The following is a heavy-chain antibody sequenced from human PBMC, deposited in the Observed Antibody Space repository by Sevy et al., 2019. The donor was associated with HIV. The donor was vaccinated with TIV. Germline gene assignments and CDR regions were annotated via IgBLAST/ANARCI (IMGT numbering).Heavy chain of an antibody. V-gene: IGHV3-23*01. CDR2: ISDGGGDT. Sequence: GGSLRLSCEASGFSFTSYAMTWVRQAPGKGLEWVSSISDGGGDTYYADSVKGRFTISRDNSKNTLYLKMNSLRAEDTAVYYCAKDQGYSSGWYGGCYWYFDLRGRGTLVTVSS. D-gene: IGHD6-13*01. CDR3: AKDQGYSSGWYGGCYWYFDL. CDR1: GFSFTSYA. J-gene: IGHJ2*01.